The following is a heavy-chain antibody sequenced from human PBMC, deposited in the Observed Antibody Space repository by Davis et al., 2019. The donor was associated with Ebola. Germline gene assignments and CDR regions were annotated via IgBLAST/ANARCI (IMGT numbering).Heavy chain of an antibody. J-gene: IGHJ4*02. CDR2: IYYSGST. CDR3: AGQYSSYDSLDY. Sequence: MPSETLSLTCTVSGGSISSRSYYWGWIRPPPGKGLEWIGSIYYSGSTYYNSSHKSRVTISVDTSKNQFSLKLSSVTAADTAVYYCAGQYSSYDSLDYWGQGTLVTVSS. D-gene: IGHD5-12*01. CDR1: GGSISSRSYY. V-gene: IGHV4-39*01.